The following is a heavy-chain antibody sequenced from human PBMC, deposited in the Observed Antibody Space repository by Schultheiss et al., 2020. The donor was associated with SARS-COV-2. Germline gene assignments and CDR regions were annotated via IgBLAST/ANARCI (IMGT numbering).Heavy chain of an antibody. J-gene: IGHJ3*01. V-gene: IGHV3-23*01. CDR3: AREKSYYDSSGFYLIDVFDV. CDR1: GFTFSSYA. Sequence: GGSLRLSCAASGFTFSSYAMNWVRQAPGKGLEWVSSISGSSGSIYYADSVRGRFTISRDNSKNTLSLQMNSLRAEDTAVYYCAREKSYYDSSGFYLIDVFDVWGQGTMVTVPS. CDR2: ISGSSGSI. D-gene: IGHD3-22*01.